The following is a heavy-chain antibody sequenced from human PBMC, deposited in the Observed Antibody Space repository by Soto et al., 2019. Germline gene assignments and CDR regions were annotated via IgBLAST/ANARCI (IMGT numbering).Heavy chain of an antibody. Sequence: QLQLQESGPGLVKPSETLSLTCTVSGGSISGSLYYWGWIRQPPGKGLEWIGSIFYGRSTYYNPFLKSRVTISVDTSKNQSSLKLSSVTAADAAVYYCARLGGYSGYDPFDPWGQGTLVTVSS. CDR1: GGSISGSLYY. CDR2: IFYGRST. CDR3: ARLGGYSGYDPFDP. D-gene: IGHD5-12*01. J-gene: IGHJ5*02. V-gene: IGHV4-39*01.